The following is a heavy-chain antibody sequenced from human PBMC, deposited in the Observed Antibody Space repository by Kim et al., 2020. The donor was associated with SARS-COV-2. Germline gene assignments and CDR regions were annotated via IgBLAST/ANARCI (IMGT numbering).Heavy chain of an antibody. V-gene: IGHV4-39*07. CDR3: ARVFRRGAVAKRNDY. Sequence: PSLKSRVTISVDTSKNQFSLKLGSVTAADTAVYYCARVFRRGAVAKRNDYWGQGTLVTVSS. J-gene: IGHJ4*02. D-gene: IGHD6-19*01.